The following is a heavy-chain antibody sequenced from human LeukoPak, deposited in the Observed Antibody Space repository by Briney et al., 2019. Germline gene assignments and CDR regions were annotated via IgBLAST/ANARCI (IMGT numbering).Heavy chain of an antibody. CDR3: ARHRITMVRGVIIPYYYYYMDV. J-gene: IGHJ6*03. CDR1: GYSFTSYW. CDR2: IYSGDSDT. V-gene: IGHV5-51*01. D-gene: IGHD3-10*01. Sequence: GESLKISCKGSGYSFTSYWIGWVRQMPGKGLEWMGIIYSGDSDTRCSPSFQGQVTISADKSISTAYLQWSSLKASDTAMYYCARHRITMVRGVIIPYYYYYMDVWGKGTTVTVSS.